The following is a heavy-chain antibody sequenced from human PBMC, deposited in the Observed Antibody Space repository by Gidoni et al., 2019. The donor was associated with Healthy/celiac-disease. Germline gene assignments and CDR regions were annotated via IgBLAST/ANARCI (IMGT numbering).Heavy chain of an antibody. Sequence: QVQLQESGPGLVKPSQTLSLTCTIPGGSIRSGAYYWRWIRQPPGKGLEWIGYIYSSGSTYYNPSLKSRVTISVDTSKTQFSLKLSSVTAADTAVYYCARDYLTGYYGWFDPWGQGTLVTVSS. J-gene: IGHJ5*02. CDR1: GGSIRSGAYY. CDR3: ARDYLTGYYGWFDP. V-gene: IGHV4-30-4*01. D-gene: IGHD3-9*01. CDR2: IYSSGST.